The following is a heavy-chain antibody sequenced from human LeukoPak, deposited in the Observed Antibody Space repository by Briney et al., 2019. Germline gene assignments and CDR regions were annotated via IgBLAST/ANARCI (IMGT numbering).Heavy chain of an antibody. CDR1: AGSISSSSYY. Sequence: SETLSLTCTVSAGSISSSSYYWGWIRQPPGKGLEWIGSIYYSGSTYYNPSLKSRVTISVDTSKNQFSLKLSSVTAADTAVYYCARHDGYRSGTEGNYYYYYYMDVWGKGTTVTISS. J-gene: IGHJ6*03. CDR2: IYYSGST. D-gene: IGHD3-10*01. CDR3: ARHDGYRSGTEGNYYYYYYMDV. V-gene: IGHV4-39*01.